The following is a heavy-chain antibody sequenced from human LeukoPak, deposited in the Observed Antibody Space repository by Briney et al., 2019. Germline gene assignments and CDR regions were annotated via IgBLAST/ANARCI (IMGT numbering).Heavy chain of an antibody. V-gene: IGHV1-2*02. CDR3: ARDGGQSLVWFDP. Sequence: RASVKVSCKASGYTFTSYGISWVRQAPGQGLEWMGWINPNSGGTNYAQKFQGRVTMTRDTSISTAYMELSRLRSDDTAVYYCARDGGQSLVWFDPWGQGTLVTVSS. CDR2: INPNSGGT. CDR1: GYTFTSYG. D-gene: IGHD6-6*01. J-gene: IGHJ5*02.